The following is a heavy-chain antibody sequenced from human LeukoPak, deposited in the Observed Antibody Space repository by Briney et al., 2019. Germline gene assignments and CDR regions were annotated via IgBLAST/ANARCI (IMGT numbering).Heavy chain of an antibody. D-gene: IGHD3-10*01. CDR1: GFTFGDYA. CDR2: ITGKAGTS. J-gene: IGHJ6*02. CDR3: GKDTVTMLCGVLSDYYHGMDV. Sequence: GGSLRLSCAASGFTFGDYAMHWVRQVPGKGLEWVSLITGKAGTSKYADSVKGRFTISRDNGRNSLYLQMNSLRAEYSALHYCGKDTVTMLCGVLSDYYHGMDVWGPGTTVTVSS. V-gene: IGHV3-43*02.